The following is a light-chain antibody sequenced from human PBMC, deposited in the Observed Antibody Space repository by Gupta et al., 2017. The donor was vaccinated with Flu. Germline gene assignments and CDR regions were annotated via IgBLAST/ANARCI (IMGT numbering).Light chain of an antibody. Sequence: EIVMTQSPATLPVSPGERATLSCRASQSVSSNLAWYQQKPGQAPRLLIYGASTRATGIPARFSGSGSGTEFTLTISSLQSEDFAVYYCHLYNNWPWTFGQGTKVEIK. CDR3: HLYNNWPWT. J-gene: IGKJ1*01. CDR2: GAS. CDR1: QSVSSN. V-gene: IGKV3-15*01.